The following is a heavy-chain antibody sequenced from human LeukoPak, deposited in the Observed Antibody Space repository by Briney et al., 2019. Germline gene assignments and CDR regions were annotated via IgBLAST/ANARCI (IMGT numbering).Heavy chain of an antibody. J-gene: IGHJ4*02. CDR1: GLTFSTYN. Sequence: GGSLRLSCAASGLTFSTYNMNWVRQAPGRGVEWVSYISTRSSAIYYAESVKGRFTISRDNAENSLYLQMNSLRDEDTAVYYCATEGSGFAYWGQGTLVTVSS. D-gene: IGHD3-10*01. CDR3: ATEGSGFAY. V-gene: IGHV3-48*02. CDR2: ISTRSSAI.